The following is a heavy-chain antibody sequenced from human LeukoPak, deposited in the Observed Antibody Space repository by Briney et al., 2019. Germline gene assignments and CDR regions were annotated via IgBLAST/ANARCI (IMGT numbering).Heavy chain of an antibody. J-gene: IGHJ4*02. CDR2: ISDDGSRQ. D-gene: IGHD6-19*01. CDR3: VREQPGDGWSGFDY. V-gene: IGHV3-30*15. CDR1: GFTFRSYA. Sequence: QSGGSLRLSCAASGFTFRSYAMHWVRQAPGKGLEWVAVISDDGSRQHYADFLEGRFTISRDNSKNTVSLQMSSLTSEDTAVYFCVREQPGDGWSGFDYWGQGTLVTVSS.